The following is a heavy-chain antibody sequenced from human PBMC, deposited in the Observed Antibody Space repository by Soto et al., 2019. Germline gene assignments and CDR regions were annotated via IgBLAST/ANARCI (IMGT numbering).Heavy chain of an antibody. CDR1: GYTFKNHD. CDR3: TRAYGAETFDF. J-gene: IGHJ1*01. D-gene: IGHD3-10*01. Sequence: ASVKVSCKSSGYTFKNHDIHWVRQAPGHGLEWMGWMNPNSGNTGYAQNFRGRVPMTQNTAIGTAYMELSRLRSDDTATYYCTRAYGAETFDFWGQGTRVTVSS. CDR2: MNPNSGNT. V-gene: IGHV1-8*02.